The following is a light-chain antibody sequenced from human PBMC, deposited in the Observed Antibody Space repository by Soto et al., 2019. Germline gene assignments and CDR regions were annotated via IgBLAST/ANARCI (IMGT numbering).Light chain of an antibody. J-gene: IGKJ2*01. CDR1: QTIGTY. CDR2: DAS. Sequence: DVQMTQSPPSLSASVGDRVTITCRASQTIGTYLNWYQKKPGTPPKLLIYDASNLQTGVSSRFSGSGSEDEFALTISSLHPEDFATYYCQQSYTSPRTFGQGTQLDIK. CDR3: QQSYTSPRT. V-gene: IGKV1-39*01.